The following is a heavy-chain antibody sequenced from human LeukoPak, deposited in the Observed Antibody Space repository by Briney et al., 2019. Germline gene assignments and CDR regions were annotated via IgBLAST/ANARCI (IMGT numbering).Heavy chain of an antibody. CDR1: GFTFSSYA. CDR3: ARDPLEDDSRVDPTKHNDP. D-gene: IGHD3-22*01. V-gene: IGHV3-30-3*01. CDR2: ISYDGSNK. J-gene: IGHJ5*02. Sequence: GGSLRLSCAASGFTFSSYAMHWVRQAPGKGLEWVAVISYDGSNKYYADSVKGRFTISRDNSKNTLYLQMNSLRAEDTAVYYCARDPLEDDSRVDPTKHNDPWGQGTLVTVSS.